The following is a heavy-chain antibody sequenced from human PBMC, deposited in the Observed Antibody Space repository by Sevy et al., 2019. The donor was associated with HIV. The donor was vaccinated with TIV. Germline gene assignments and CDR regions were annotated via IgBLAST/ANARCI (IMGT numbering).Heavy chain of an antibody. D-gene: IGHD6-19*01. CDR2: ISYDGTDN. J-gene: IGHJ4*02. Sequence: GGSLRLSCAASGFTISSFAMHWVRQAPGKGLDWVTFISYDGTDNYYADSVKGRFTISRDNSKNTLDLQMNSLRPEDTAIYYCARDGVSSGWYRGYYFDNWGQGTLVTVSS. CDR3: ARDGVSSGWYRGYYFDN. V-gene: IGHV3-30*04. CDR1: GFTISSFA.